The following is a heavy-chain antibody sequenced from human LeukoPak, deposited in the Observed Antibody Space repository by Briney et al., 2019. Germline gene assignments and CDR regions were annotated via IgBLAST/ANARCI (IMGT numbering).Heavy chain of an antibody. J-gene: IGHJ6*03. CDR3: ARAIAAIPYYYYYMDV. CDR1: GGSISSYY. V-gene: IGHV4-59*01. Sequence: SETLSLTCTVSGGSISSYYWSWIRQPPGKGLEWIGYIYYSGSTNYNPSLKSRVTISVDTSKNQFSLKLSSVTAADTAVYHCARAIAAIPYYYYYMDVWGKGTTVTVSS. D-gene: IGHD6-6*01. CDR2: IYYSGST.